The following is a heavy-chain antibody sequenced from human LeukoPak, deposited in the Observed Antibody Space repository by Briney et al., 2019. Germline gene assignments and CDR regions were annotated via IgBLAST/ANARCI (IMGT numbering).Heavy chain of an antibody. CDR3: ARVEYCSSTSCPWDY. CDR2: ISSSSSYI. J-gene: IGHJ4*02. CDR1: GFTFSSYA. D-gene: IGHD2-2*01. V-gene: IGHV3-21*01. Sequence: GRSLRLSCAASGFTFSSYAMHWVRQAPGKGLEWVSSISSSSSYIYYADSVKGRFTISRDNAKNSLYLQMNSLRAEDTAVYYCARVEYCSSTSCPWDYWGQGTLVTVSS.